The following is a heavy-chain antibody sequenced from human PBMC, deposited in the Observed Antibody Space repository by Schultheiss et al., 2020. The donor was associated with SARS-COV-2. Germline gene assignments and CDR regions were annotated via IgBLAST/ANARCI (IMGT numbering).Heavy chain of an antibody. Sequence: GGSLRLSCAASGFTFSSYWMHWVRQAPGKGLEWVSSISSSSSYIYYADSVKGRFTISRDNAKNSLYLQMNSLRAEDTAVYYCARDARIRAMDVWGKGTTVTVSS. J-gene: IGHJ6*03. CDR3: ARDARIRAMDV. CDR2: ISSSSSYI. V-gene: IGHV3-21*01. D-gene: IGHD3-3*02. CDR1: GFTFSSYW.